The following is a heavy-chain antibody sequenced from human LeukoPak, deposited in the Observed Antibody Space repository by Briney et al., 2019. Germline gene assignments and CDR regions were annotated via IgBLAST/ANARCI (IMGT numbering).Heavy chain of an antibody. CDR3: ASDEVATNFDY. CDR2: ISSSSSYI. D-gene: IGHD5-12*01. Sequence: GGSLRLSCAASGFTFSSYSMNWVRQAPGKGLEWVSSISSSSSYIYYADSVKGRFTISRDNAKNSLYLQMNSLRAEDTAVYYCASDEVATNFDYWGQGTLVTVSS. V-gene: IGHV3-21*01. CDR1: GFTFSSYS. J-gene: IGHJ4*02.